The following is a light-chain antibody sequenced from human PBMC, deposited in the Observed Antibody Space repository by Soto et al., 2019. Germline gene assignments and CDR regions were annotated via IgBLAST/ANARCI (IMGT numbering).Light chain of an antibody. J-gene: IGKJ4*01. Sequence: DIQMTQSPSTLSASVGDIVTITCRASRSISNWLAWFQQKPGKAPKLLIYDASNLESGVPSRFSGSGSGTDFTLTISSLQAEDFATYYCQQTRSYPSTFGGGTKVDIK. CDR3: QQTRSYPST. V-gene: IGKV1-5*01. CDR2: DAS. CDR1: RSISNW.